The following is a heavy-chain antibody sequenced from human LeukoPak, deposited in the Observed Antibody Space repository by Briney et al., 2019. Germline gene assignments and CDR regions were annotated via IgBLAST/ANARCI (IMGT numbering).Heavy chain of an antibody. V-gene: IGHV3-53*01. CDR1: GFTVSTNY. J-gene: IGHJ6*03. CDR2: IYRHGGT. Sequence: GGSLRLSCAASGFTVSTNYVSWVRQAPGKGLEWVSVIYRHGGTAYADSVKGRFTISRDNSKNTLYLQMNSLRAEDTAVYYCARVRNYYYYMDVWGKGTTVTISS. D-gene: IGHD1-14*01. CDR3: ARVRNYYYYMDV.